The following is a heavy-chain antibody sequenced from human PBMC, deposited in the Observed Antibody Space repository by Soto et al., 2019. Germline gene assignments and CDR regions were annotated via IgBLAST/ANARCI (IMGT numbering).Heavy chain of an antibody. J-gene: IGHJ3*01. CDR3: ASEFVMVVDAAQAAAFDV. Sequence: EVQLVESGGGLVQPGGSLRLSCAASGFTVSSKYMNWVRQAPGKGLEWVSVIYSGNSAYYADSVKGRFTISRDNAENTLYLQMNILRAEDTAVYYCASEFVMVVDAAQAAAFDVWGQGTMVTVSS. CDR2: IYSGNSA. V-gene: IGHV3-66*01. CDR1: GFTVSSKY. D-gene: IGHD2-15*01.